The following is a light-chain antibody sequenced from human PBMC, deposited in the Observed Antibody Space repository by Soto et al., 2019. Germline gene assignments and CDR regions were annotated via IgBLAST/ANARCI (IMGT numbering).Light chain of an antibody. V-gene: IGLV2-14*03. CDR3: SAYTVSRTYV. Sequence: QSALTQPASVSGSPGQSITISCTGTSSDVGAYNFVSWHQQHPGKAPKLMIYNVYDRPSGISYRFSGCKSGNTASLTISGLQGEDEADYYCSAYTVSRTYVFGTGTKLTVL. CDR2: NVY. J-gene: IGLJ1*01. CDR1: SSDVGAYNF.